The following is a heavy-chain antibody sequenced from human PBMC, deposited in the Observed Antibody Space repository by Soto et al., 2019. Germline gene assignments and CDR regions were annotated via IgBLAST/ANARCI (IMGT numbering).Heavy chain of an antibody. J-gene: IGHJ6*02. D-gene: IGHD3-16*01. V-gene: IGHV4-4*02. CDR3: ATQTISYHWGV. CDR1: GGPITTTTW. Sequence: QVQLQESGPGLVKPSETLSLTCAVSGGPITTTTWWAWVRLPPGKGLEWIGELHHDGTTNYNPSLESRITMSLDKSNNHFSLKLTSVTAADTAIYYCATQTISYHWGVWGRGTTVTVSS. CDR2: LHHDGTT.